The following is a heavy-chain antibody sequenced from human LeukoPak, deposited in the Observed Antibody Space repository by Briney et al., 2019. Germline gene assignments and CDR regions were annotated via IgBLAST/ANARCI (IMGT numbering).Heavy chain of an antibody. CDR3: ARYQWLRTWFDP. Sequence: SEPLPLTSLALGGPISSSSYNWGGFRHPPGKGLEWIGSIYYSGSTYYNPSLKSRVTISVDTSKNQFSLKLSSVTAADTAVYYCARYQWLRTWFDPWGQGTLVTVSS. CDR2: IYYSGST. J-gene: IGHJ5*02. D-gene: IGHD5-12*01. CDR1: GGPISSSSYN. V-gene: IGHV4-39*07.